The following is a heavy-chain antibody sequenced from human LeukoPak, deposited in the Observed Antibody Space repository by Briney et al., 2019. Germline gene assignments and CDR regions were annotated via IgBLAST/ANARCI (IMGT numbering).Heavy chain of an antibody. V-gene: IGHV1-2*02. CDR3: ARDGYNFGYPYFDF. Sequence: ASGKVSCKTSGYTFSDYYIHWVRQAPGQGIEWMGWINGKNGNTHYAQKFQGRVTLTRDTSISTSYMDLDGLRSDDTAVYYCARDGYNFGYPYFDFWGQGILVTVSS. CDR1: GYTFSDYY. J-gene: IGHJ4*02. CDR2: INGKNGNT. D-gene: IGHD5-18*01.